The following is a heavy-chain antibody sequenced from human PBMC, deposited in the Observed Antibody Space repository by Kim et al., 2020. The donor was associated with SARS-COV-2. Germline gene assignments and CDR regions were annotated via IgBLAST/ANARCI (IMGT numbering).Heavy chain of an antibody. J-gene: IGHJ3*02. CDR1: GYTFTNYA. V-gene: IGHV7-4-1*02. CDR3: ARDASGSYEIPYDAFDI. Sequence: ASVKVSCKASGYTFTNYAMNWVRQAPGQGLEWMGWINTNTGNPTYAQGFTGRFVFSLDTSVSTTYLQISSLKAEDTAVYYCARDASGSYEIPYDAFDIWGQGTMVTVSS. D-gene: IGHD1-26*01. CDR2: INTNTGNP.